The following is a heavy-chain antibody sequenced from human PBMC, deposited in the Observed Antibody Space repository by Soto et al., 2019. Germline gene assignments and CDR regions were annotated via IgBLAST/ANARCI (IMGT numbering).Heavy chain of an antibody. CDR1: VYTITGYH. V-gene: IGHV1-2*04. Sequence: GASVKLSCKASVYTITGYHMHWVRQAPGQGLEWMGWINPNSGGTNYAQKFQGWVTMTRDTSISTAYMELSRLRSDDTAVYYCARGVGYLEHDAFDIWGQATMVTVSS. D-gene: IGHD1-20*01. J-gene: IGHJ3*02. CDR2: INPNSGGT. CDR3: ARGVGYLEHDAFDI.